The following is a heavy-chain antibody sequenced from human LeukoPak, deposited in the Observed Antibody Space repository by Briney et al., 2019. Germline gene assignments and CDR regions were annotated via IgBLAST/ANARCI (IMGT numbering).Heavy chain of an antibody. V-gene: IGHV3-64*01. D-gene: IGHD6-13*01. CDR3: ARLTGAGRSYYDY. CDR2: ISSNGGST. Sequence: PGGSLRLSCAASGFTFSNYAMHWVRQAPGKGLEYVSGISSNGGSTHYANSVKGRFTISRDNSKNTLYLQMGSLRPEDMAIYYCARLTGAGRSYYDYWGQGTLVTVSS. CDR1: GFTFSNYA. J-gene: IGHJ4*02.